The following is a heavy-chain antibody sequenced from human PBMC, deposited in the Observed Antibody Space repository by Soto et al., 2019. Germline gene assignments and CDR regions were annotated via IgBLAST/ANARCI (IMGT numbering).Heavy chain of an antibody. CDR2: IYYSGST. CDR3: ARHVGYIAHYYYYYGMDV. CDR1: GGSISSSSYY. D-gene: IGHD2-8*01. V-gene: IGHV4-39*01. J-gene: IGHJ6*02. Sequence: SETLSLTCTVSGGSISSSSYYWGWIRQPPGKGLEWIGSIYYSGSTYYNPSLKSRVTISVDTSKNQFSLKLSSVTAADTAVYYCARHVGYIAHYYYYYGMDVWGQGTTVTVSS.